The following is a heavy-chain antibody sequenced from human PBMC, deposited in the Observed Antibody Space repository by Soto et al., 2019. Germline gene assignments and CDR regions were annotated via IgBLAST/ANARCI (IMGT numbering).Heavy chain of an antibody. CDR3: ARDRGIQLWFSYYYYGMDV. V-gene: IGHV3-21*01. Sequence: GGSLRLSCAASGFTFSNYTMHWVRQAPGKGLEWVSSISSRSRSIYYADSQKGRFTISRDNSKNTLYLQMNSLRAEDTAVYYCARDRGIQLWFSYYYYGMDVWGQGTTVTVSS. J-gene: IGHJ6*02. CDR2: ISSRSRSI. D-gene: IGHD5-18*01. CDR1: GFTFSNYT.